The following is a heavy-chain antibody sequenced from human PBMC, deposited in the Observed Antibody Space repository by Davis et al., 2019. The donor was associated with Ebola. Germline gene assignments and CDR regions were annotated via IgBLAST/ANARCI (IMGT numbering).Heavy chain of an antibody. J-gene: IGHJ4*02. CDR2: IRSKANSYAT. CDR1: GFTFRGSA. CDR3: TRTPLYRDWSPFDY. D-gene: IGHD3-9*01. Sequence: PAGSLTLSCAASGFTFRGSAMHWVRQASGKGLEWVGRIRSKANSYATAYAASVKGRFTISRDDSKNTAYLQMNSLKTEDTAVYYCTRTPLYRDWSPFDYWGQGSLVTVSS. V-gene: IGHV3-73*01.